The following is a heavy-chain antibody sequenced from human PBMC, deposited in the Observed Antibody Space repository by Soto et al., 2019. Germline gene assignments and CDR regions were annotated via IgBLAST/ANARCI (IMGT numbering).Heavy chain of an antibody. V-gene: IGHV4-31*03. CDR3: ARHTGRDWNYRLALDY. J-gene: IGHJ4*02. Sequence: PSETLSLTCTVSGGSISSGGYYWSWIRQHPGKGLEWIGYIYYSGSTYYNPSLKSRVTISVDTSKNQFSLKLSSVTAADTAVYYCARHTGRDWNYRLALDYWGQGTLVTVSS. CDR1: GGSISSGGYY. D-gene: IGHD1-7*01. CDR2: IYYSGST.